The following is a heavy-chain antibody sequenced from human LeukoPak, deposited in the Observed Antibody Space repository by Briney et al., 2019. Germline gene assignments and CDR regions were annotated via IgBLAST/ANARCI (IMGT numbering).Heavy chain of an antibody. CDR1: GWTFSSYA. CDR3: AKLDYYDTH. Sequence: GGSLRLSCAASGWTFSSYAMSWLGQAPGKGLEWVSSITGSSASTYYADSVKGRFTISRDNSKNTLYLQMTSQRAEDMAVYFCAKLDYYDTHWGQGTLVTVSS. J-gene: IGHJ4*02. CDR2: ITGSSAST. V-gene: IGHV3-23*01. D-gene: IGHD3-22*01.